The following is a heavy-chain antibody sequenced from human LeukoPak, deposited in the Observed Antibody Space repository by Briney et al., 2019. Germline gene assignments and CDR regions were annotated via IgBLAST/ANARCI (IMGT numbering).Heavy chain of an antibody. J-gene: IGHJ3*02. CDR2: ISGSGGST. D-gene: IGHD3-16*02. Sequence: GGSLRLSCAASGFTFSSYAMSWVRQAPGKGLEWVSAISGSGGSTYYADSVKGRFTISRDNSKNTRYLQMNSLRAENTAVYYCAKDKAPGDYDYVWGSYRWDDAFDIWAKGQWSPSLQ. CDR1: GFTFSSYA. V-gene: IGHV3-23*01. CDR3: AKDKAPGDYDYVWGSYRWDDAFDI.